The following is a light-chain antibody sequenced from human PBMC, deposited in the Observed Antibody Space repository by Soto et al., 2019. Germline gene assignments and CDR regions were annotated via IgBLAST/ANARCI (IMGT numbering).Light chain of an antibody. J-gene: IGKJ2*01. Sequence: EIVMTQYPATLSVSPGERATVSCRASQSVSSNLAWYQQKPGQAPRLLIYGASTRATGIPARFSGSGSGTEFTLTIGSLQSEDFAVYYCQPYNNWPLTFGQGTKLEI. CDR1: QSVSSN. CDR3: QPYNNWPLT. V-gene: IGKV3-15*01. CDR2: GAS.